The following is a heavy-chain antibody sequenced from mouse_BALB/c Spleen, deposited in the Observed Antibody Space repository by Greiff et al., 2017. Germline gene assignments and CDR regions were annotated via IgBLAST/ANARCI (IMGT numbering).Heavy chain of an antibody. CDR3: AREGDYGGFAY. CDR1: GYSFTGYN. Sequence: VQLQQSGPELEKPGASVKISCKASGYSFTGYNMNWVKQSNGKSLEWIGGINPNNGGTSYNQKFKGKATLTVDKSSSTAYMELRSLTSEDSAVYYCAREGDYGGFAYWGQGTLVTVSA. V-gene: IGHV1-18*01. CDR2: INPNNGGT. J-gene: IGHJ3*01. D-gene: IGHD2-4*01.